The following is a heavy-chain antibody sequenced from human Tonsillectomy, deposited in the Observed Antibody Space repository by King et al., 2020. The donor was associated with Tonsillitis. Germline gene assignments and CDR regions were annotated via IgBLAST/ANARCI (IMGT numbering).Heavy chain of an antibody. CDR2: IYSGGSST. Sequence: VQLVESGGGLVQPGGSLRLSCAASGFTFSSYAMSWVRQAPGKGLEWVSAIYSGGSSTYYADSVMGRFTISRDNSKNTLYLQMNSLRAEDTAVYYCARHYGSGSYFYFDLWGRGTLVTVSS. D-gene: IGHD3-10*01. CDR3: ARHYGSGSYFYFDL. CDR1: GFTFSSYA. V-gene: IGHV3-23*03. J-gene: IGHJ2*01.